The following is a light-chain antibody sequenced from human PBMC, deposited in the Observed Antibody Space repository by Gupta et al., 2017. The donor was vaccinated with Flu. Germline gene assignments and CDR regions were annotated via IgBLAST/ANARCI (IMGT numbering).Light chain of an antibody. V-gene: IGLV2-23*01. CDR2: EGS. CDR1: SSDVGSYNL. CDR3: CSYAGSVV. J-gene: IGLJ2*01. Sequence: QSALTQPASVSASPGHSITISCTGTSSDVGSYNLVSWYQQHPGKAPKLMIYEGSKRPSGVSNRFSGSKSGNTASLTISGHQAEDEADYYCCSYAGSVVFGGGTKLTVL.